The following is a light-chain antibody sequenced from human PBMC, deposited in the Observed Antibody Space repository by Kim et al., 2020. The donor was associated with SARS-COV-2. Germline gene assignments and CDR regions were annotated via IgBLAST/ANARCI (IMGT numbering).Light chain of an antibody. V-gene: IGLV2-8*01. CDR2: EVS. J-gene: IGLJ3*02. CDR1: SSDVGGYNY. Sequence: QSALTQPPSASGSPGQSVTISCTGTSSDVGGYNYVSWYQQHPGKAPKLMIYEVSKRPSGVPDRFSGSKTGNKASLTVSGLQAEDEADYYCSSYAGSNRGVFGGGTQLTVL. CDR3: SSYAGSNRGV.